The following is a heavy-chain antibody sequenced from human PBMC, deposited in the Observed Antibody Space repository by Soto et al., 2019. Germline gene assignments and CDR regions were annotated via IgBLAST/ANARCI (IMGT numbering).Heavy chain of an antibody. D-gene: IGHD5-12*01. Sequence: SVKVSCKASRCTFSSYAISWVRQAPGQGLGWMGGIIPIFGTANYAQKFQGRVTITADKSTSTAYMELSSLRSEDTAVYYCAREDPVEMATMAAAFDIWGQGTMVTVSS. CDR1: RCTFSSYA. CDR3: AREDPVEMATMAAAFDI. CDR2: IIPIFGTA. V-gene: IGHV1-69*06. J-gene: IGHJ3*02.